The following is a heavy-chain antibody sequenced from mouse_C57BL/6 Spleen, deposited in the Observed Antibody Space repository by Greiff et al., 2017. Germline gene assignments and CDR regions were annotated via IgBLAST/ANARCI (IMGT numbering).Heavy chain of an antibody. CDR3: ARNYYGSSLFAY. D-gene: IGHD1-1*01. Sequence: EVQLVESGGGLVKPGGSLKLSCAASGFTFSDYGMHWVRQAPEKGLEWVAYISSGSSTIYYADTVKGRFTISTANAKNTLFLQMTSLRAEDTAMYYCARNYYGSSLFAYWGQGTLVTVSA. CDR2: ISSGSSTI. CDR1: GFTFSDYG. J-gene: IGHJ3*01. V-gene: IGHV5-17*01.